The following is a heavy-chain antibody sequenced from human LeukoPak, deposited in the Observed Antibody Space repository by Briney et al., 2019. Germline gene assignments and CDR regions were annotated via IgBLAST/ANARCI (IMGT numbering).Heavy chain of an antibody. V-gene: IGHV3-23*01. Sequence: GGSLRLSCAASGFTFSSYWMHWVRQAPGKGLEWVSAISGSGGSTYYADSVKGRFTISRDNSKNTLYLQMNSLRAEDTAVYYCAKDLDPYDFWSGTDYWGQGTLVTVSS. CDR2: ISGSGGST. CDR3: AKDLDPYDFWSGTDY. J-gene: IGHJ4*02. D-gene: IGHD3-3*01. CDR1: GFTFSSYW.